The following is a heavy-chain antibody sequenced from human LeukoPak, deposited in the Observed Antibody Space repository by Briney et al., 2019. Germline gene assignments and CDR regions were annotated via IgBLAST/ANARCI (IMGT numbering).Heavy chain of an antibody. CDR2: ISWNSGSI. Sequence: GGSLRLSCAASGFTFDDYAMHWVRQAPGKGLEWVSGISWNSGSIGYADSVKGRFTISRDNAKNSLYLQMNSLRAEDMALYYCAKARSYDSSTFDIWGQGTMVTVSS. CDR1: GFTFDDYA. CDR3: AKARSYDSSTFDI. J-gene: IGHJ3*02. D-gene: IGHD3-22*01. V-gene: IGHV3-9*03.